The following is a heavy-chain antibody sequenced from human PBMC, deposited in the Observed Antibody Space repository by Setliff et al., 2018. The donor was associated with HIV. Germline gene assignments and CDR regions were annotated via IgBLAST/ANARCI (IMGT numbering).Heavy chain of an antibody. D-gene: IGHD5-12*01. Sequence: SETLSLTCAVSAGAIRSYYWSWIRQSPGKGLEWIGYIFYGGNANYSPSLKGRVTMSLDTSGNQFSLKLTSVTAADTAVYYCASTGHIEIDPLQPFEIWGQGTMVTVSS. CDR1: AGAIRSYY. V-gene: IGHV4-59*12. CDR3: ASTGHIEIDPLQPFEI. CDR2: IFYGGNA. J-gene: IGHJ3*02.